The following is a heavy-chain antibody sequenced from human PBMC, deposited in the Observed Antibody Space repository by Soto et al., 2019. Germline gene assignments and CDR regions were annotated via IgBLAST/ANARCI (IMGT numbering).Heavy chain of an antibody. CDR1: GGSCSGYY. CDR2: INHSGST. V-gene: IGHV4-34*01. CDR3: ARDKITGLFDY. Sequence: PLETLSLTCAVYGGSCSGYYWTWIRQPPGTGLEWIGEINHSGSTNYNPSLKSRVTISVDTSKNQFSLKLTSVTAADTAVYYCARDKITGLFDYWGQGALVTVS. D-gene: IGHD2-8*02. J-gene: IGHJ4*02.